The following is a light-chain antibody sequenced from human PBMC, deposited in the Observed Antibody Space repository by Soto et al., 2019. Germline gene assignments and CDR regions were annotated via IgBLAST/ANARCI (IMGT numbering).Light chain of an antibody. CDR1: QSVSSSY. CDR3: HQYGISPRI. J-gene: IGKJ3*01. CDR2: GAS. V-gene: IGKV3-20*01. Sequence: EVVLTQSPNTLSLSPGERATLSCRASQSVSSSYLAWYQQRPGQAPRLLIYGASSRATGIPDRFSGSGSGTDFSLTISRLEPEDFAVYYCHQYGISPRIFGHGTKVDIK.